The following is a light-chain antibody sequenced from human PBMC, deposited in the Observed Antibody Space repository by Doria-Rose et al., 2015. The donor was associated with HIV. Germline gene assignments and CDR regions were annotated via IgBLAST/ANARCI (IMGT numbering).Light chain of an antibody. J-gene: IGKJ1*01. V-gene: IGKV3-20*01. CDR1: QSFGSTY. CDR3: HQYGTSWT. CDR2: DGS. Sequence: DIVMTQSSGTLSLSPGERATLSCRASQSFGSTYLAWYQQKPGQAPSLLIYDGSTRATGIPDRFSASGSGTDFTLTINRLEPEDFALYYCHQYGTSWTFGQGTRWKS.